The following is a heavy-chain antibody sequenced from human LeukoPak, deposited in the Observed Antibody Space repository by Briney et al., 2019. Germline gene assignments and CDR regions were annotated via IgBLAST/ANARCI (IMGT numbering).Heavy chain of an antibody. D-gene: IGHD3-22*01. J-gene: IGHJ5*02. V-gene: IGHV1-46*01. Sequence: ASVKVSCKASGYTFTSYYMHWVRQAPGQGLEWMGIINPSGGSTSYAQKFQGRVTMTRDTSTTTAYMELSSLRSEDTAVYYCARARSPSSGYLLRDHNWFDPWGQGTLVTVSS. CDR1: GYTFTSYY. CDR3: ARARSPSSGYLLRDHNWFDP. CDR2: INPSGGST.